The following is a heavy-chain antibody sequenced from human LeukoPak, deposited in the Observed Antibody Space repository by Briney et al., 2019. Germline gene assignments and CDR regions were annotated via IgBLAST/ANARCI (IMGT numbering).Heavy chain of an antibody. Sequence: PSETPSLTCTVSGGSISSYYWSWIRQPPGKGLEWIGYIYYSGSTNYNPSLKSRVTISVDTSKNQFSLKLSSVTAADTAVYYCARGGSGWYHFDYWGQGTLVTVSS. CDR1: GGSISSYY. J-gene: IGHJ4*02. V-gene: IGHV4-59*01. CDR3: ARGGSGWYHFDY. D-gene: IGHD6-19*01. CDR2: IYYSGST.